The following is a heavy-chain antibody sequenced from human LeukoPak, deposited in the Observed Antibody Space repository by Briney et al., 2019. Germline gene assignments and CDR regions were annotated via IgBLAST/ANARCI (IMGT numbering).Heavy chain of an antibody. J-gene: IGHJ5*02. D-gene: IGHD1-1*01. CDR3: AKANWVSNADAVS. V-gene: IGHV3-23*01. CDR2: MKGGGADT. Sequence: PGGSLRLSCAASAMSWVRQAPVRGLEWVASMKGGGADTFYADFVKGRFTLSRDDSRNTVYLQLNRLRVEDTAVYYCAKANWVSNADAVSWGQGTLVTVSS. CDR1: A.